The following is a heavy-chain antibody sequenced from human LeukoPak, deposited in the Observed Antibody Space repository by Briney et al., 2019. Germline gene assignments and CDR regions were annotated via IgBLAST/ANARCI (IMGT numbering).Heavy chain of an antibody. CDR3: ARDYDFWSGNYFDY. J-gene: IGHJ4*02. CDR1: GFTFSSYG. Sequence: GGSLRLSCAASGFTFSSYGMHWVRQAPGKGLEWVAVIWYDGSNKYYADPVKGRFTISRDNSKNTLYLQMNSLRAEDTAVYYCARDYDFWSGNYFDYWGQGTLVTVSS. D-gene: IGHD3-3*01. CDR2: IWYDGSNK. V-gene: IGHV3-33*01.